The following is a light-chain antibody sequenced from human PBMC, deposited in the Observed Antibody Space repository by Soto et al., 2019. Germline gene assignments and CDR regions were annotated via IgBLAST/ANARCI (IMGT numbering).Light chain of an antibody. V-gene: IGKV1-33*01. CDR3: QQYEDLPLT. J-gene: IGKJ4*01. CDR2: DAS. Sequence: DIQMTQSPSSLSASVGDRVTITCQASQDISNYLNWYQQKPGKAPKLLIFDASNVETGVSSRFSGSGSGTDFTFTIHSLQPEDAATYDCQQYEDLPLTFGGGTKVGIK. CDR1: QDISNY.